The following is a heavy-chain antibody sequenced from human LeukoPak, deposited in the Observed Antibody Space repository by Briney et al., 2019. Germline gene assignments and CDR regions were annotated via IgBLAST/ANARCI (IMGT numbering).Heavy chain of an antibody. CDR2: MNPNSGNT. D-gene: IGHD3-22*01. V-gene: IGHV1-8*01. CDR1: GYTFTSYD. CDR3: ARGSPYYYDSSGYNYDY. J-gene: IGHJ4*02. Sequence: ASVKVSCKASGYTFTSYDINWVRQATGQGLEWMGWMNPNSGNTGYAQKFQGRVTMTRNTSISTAYMELSSLRSEDTAVYYCARGSPYYYDSSGYNYDYGGQGPLVTVSS.